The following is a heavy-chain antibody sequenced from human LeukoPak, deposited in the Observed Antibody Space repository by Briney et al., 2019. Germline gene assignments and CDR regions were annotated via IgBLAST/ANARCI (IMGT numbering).Heavy chain of an antibody. Sequence: PGGSLRLSCAASGFTVSSSYMSWVRQAPGKGLEWVSVIYSGGSTYYADSVKGRFTISRDNSKNTLYLQMNSLRAEDTAVYYCAREGPRGNSQFDYWGQGTLVTVSS. CDR3: AREGPRGNSQFDY. CDR1: GFTVSSSY. CDR2: IYSGGST. D-gene: IGHD2/OR15-2a*01. V-gene: IGHV3-53*01. J-gene: IGHJ4*02.